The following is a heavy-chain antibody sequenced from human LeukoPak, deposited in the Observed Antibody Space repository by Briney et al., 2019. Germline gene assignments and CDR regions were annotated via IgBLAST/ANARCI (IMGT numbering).Heavy chain of an antibody. Sequence: GGSLRLSCAASGFTVSSNYMSWVRQAPGKGLEWVSSISSSGSFIYYTDSVKGRFTISRDNAKNSLYLQMNSLRAEDTAVYYCARDVRYCSGGSCPDYWGQGTLVTVSS. D-gene: IGHD2-15*01. CDR2: ISSSGSFI. CDR1: GFTVSSNY. V-gene: IGHV3-21*01. CDR3: ARDVRYCSGGSCPDY. J-gene: IGHJ4*02.